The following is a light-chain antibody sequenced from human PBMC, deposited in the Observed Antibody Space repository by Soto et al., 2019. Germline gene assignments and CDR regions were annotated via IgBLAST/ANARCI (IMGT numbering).Light chain of an antibody. Sequence: EIVLTQSPATLSLSPGERATLSCRASQSVSSYLAWYQQKPGQAPRLLIYDASNRATGIPARFSGSGSGTDFTLTISSLVPEDFAVYYCRQRSNWPLTFGGGTRVEL. V-gene: IGKV3-11*01. J-gene: IGKJ4*01. CDR3: RQRSNWPLT. CDR1: QSVSSY. CDR2: DAS.